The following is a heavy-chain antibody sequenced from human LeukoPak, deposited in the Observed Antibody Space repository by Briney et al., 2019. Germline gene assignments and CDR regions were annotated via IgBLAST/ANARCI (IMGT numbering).Heavy chain of an antibody. CDR2: IIPILGIA. CDR1: GGTFSSYT. D-gene: IGHD3-3*01. Sequence: SVKVSCKASGGTFSSYTISWVRQAPGQGLEWMGRIIPILGIANYAQKFQGRVTITADKSTNTAYMELSSLRSEDTAVYYCARELDPNHTFATPLSSTYYDFWSGYLPPLYYYYMDVWGKGTTVTVSS. V-gene: IGHV1-69*04. J-gene: IGHJ6*03. CDR3: ARELDPNHTFATPLSSTYYDFWSGYLPPLYYYYMDV.